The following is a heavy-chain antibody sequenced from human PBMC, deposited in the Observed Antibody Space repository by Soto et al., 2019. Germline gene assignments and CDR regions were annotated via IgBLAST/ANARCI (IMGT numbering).Heavy chain of an antibody. Sequence: VQLLESGGGLVQPGGSLRLSCVVSGFTLGTYGVTWVRQAPGKGLEWVSGFSGGSGTTHYRDSVKGRFTISRDDSKSTVYLQTNGLRVDDTAVYYCVKWNGYGDYWGQGTLVTVSS. CDR3: VKWNGYGDY. CDR2: FSGGSGTT. CDR1: GFTLGTYG. D-gene: IGHD1-1*01. V-gene: IGHV3-23*01. J-gene: IGHJ4*02.